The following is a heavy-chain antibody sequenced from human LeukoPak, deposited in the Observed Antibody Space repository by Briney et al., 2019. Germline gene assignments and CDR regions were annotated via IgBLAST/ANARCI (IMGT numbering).Heavy chain of an antibody. Sequence: GGSLRLSCAASGFTFSSYAMHWVRQAPGKGLEYVSAISSNGGCTYYANSVKGRFTISRDNSKNTLYLQMGSLRAEDMAVYYCARDLVDYGDYYYYYYMDVWGKGTTVTVSS. CDR1: GFTFSSYA. V-gene: IGHV3-64*01. CDR3: ARDLVDYGDYYYYYYMDV. J-gene: IGHJ6*03. CDR2: ISSNGGCT. D-gene: IGHD4-17*01.